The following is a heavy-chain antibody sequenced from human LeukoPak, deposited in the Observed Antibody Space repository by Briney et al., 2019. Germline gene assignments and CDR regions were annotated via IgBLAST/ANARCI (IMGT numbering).Heavy chain of an antibody. J-gene: IGHJ5*02. CDR1: GFTFSSYG. D-gene: IGHD4-11*01. CDR2: IRYDGSNK. Sequence: GGSLRLSCAASGFTFSSYGMHWVRQAPGKGLEWVAFIRYDGSNKYYAESVKGRFTISRDNSKNTLYLQMNSLRVEDTAVYYCAKDSGNYGEFDPWGQGTLVTVSS. V-gene: IGHV3-30*02. CDR3: AKDSGNYGEFDP.